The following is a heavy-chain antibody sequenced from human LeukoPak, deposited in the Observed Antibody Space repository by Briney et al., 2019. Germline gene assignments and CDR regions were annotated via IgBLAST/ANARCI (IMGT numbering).Heavy chain of an antibody. J-gene: IGHJ3*02. D-gene: IGHD1-26*01. V-gene: IGHV3-23*01. CDR2: ISDSGDIT. CDR3: AKDRRGGSYYAATFDI. CDR1: GFTFTSYA. Sequence: GGSLRLSCTASGFTFTSYAMSWVRQAPGKGLEWVSSISDSGDITYYADSVKGRFTISRDNSKNTLYVQMNSLRVEDTAVYYCAKDRRGGSYYAATFDIWGQGTMVTVSS.